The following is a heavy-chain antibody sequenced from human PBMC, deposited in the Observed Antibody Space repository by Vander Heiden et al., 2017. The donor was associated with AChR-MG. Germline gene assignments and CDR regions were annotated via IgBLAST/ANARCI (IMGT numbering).Heavy chain of an antibody. CDR3: AKDGQLWFRELYYYYYYMDV. D-gene: IGHD3-10*01. CDR1: GFTFSSYA. V-gene: IGHV3-23*01. Sequence: EVQLLESGGGLVQPGGSLRLSCAASGFTFSSYAMSWVRQAPGKGLEWVSAISGSGGSTYYADSVKGRFTISRDNSKNTLYLQMNSLRAEDTAVYYCAKDGQLWFRELYYYYYYMDVWGKGTTVTVSS. J-gene: IGHJ6*03. CDR2: ISGSGGST.